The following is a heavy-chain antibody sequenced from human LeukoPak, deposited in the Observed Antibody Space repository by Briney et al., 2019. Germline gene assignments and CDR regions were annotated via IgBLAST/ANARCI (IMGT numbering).Heavy chain of an antibody. Sequence: SETLSLTCTVSGYSISSGYYWGWIRQPPGKGLEWIGSIYYSGSTYYNPSLKSRVTISVDTSKNQFSLKLSSVTAADTAVYYCARGYDFWSGYLLDYWGQGTLVTVSS. V-gene: IGHV4-38-2*02. D-gene: IGHD3-3*01. CDR3: ARGYDFWSGYLLDY. CDR2: IYYSGST. CDR1: GYSISSGYY. J-gene: IGHJ4*02.